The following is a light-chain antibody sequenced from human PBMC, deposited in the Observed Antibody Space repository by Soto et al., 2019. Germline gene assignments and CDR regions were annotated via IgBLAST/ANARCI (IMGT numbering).Light chain of an antibody. J-gene: IGLJ1*01. V-gene: IGLV2-14*01. CDR1: SSDVGSYKY. Sequence: QSALTQPASVSGSPGQSITISCTGTSSDVGSYKYVSWYQQHPGKAPKLLVYEVNYRPSGISDRFSGSKSGNTASLTISGLQAEDEADYYCVSYTGSSALVSGTGTKVTV. CDR3: VSYTGSSALV. CDR2: EVN.